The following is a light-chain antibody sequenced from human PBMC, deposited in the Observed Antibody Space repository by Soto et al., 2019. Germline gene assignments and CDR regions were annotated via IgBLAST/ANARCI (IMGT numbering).Light chain of an antibody. CDR1: SSDVGGYNY. J-gene: IGLJ1*01. Sequence: QSVLTQPASVSGSPGQSITISWTGTSSDVGGYNYVSWYQQHPGKALKLMIYEVSNRPSGVSSRFSGSKSGNTASLTISGLQAEDEADYYCSSYTSSSTYVFGTGSKVTGL. V-gene: IGLV2-14*01. CDR3: SSYTSSSTYV. CDR2: EVS.